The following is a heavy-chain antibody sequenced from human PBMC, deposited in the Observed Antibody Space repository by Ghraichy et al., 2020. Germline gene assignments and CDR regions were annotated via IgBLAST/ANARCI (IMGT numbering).Heavy chain of an antibody. J-gene: IGHJ4*02. Sequence: GGSLRLSCAASGFTFSRHWMSWVRQAPGKGLEWVASIKSDRSDSFYLDSVKGRFTISRDNAENSVSLEMTSLRGEDTAVYYCARDPYGDYKYGGTDYWGRGTLVSVSS. CDR2: IKSDRSDS. CDR3: ARDPYGDYKYGGTDY. CDR1: GFTFSRHW. D-gene: IGHD4-17*01. V-gene: IGHV3-7*01.